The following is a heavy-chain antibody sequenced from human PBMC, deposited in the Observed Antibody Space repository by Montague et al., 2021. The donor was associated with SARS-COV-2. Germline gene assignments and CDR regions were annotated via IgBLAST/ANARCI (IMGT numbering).Heavy chain of an antibody. V-gene: IGHV4-34*01. J-gene: IGHJ6*02. Sequence: SETLSLTCAVYGGSFSGYYWSWIRQPPGKGLEWIGEINHSGSTNYNPSLKSRVTISVDTSKNQFSLKLSSVTAADTAVYYCAGDDIVLQGVTKGMDVWGQGTTVTVSS. CDR2: INHSGST. CDR1: GGSFSGYY. D-gene: IGHD3-10*01. CDR3: AGDDIVLQGVTKGMDV.